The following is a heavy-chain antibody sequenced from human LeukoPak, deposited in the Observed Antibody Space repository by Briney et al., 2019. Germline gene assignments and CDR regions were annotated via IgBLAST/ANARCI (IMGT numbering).Heavy chain of an antibody. CDR2: ISAYNGNT. J-gene: IGHJ5*02. V-gene: IGHV1-18*01. CDR3: ARVSVTASPPLSFDP. Sequence: GASVKVSCKASGYTFTSYGISWVRQAPGQGLEWMGWISAYNGNTNYAQKLQGRVTMTTDTSTSTAYMELRSLRSDDTAVYYCARVSVTASPPLSFDPWGQGTLVTVSS. CDR1: GYTFTSYG. D-gene: IGHD5-18*01.